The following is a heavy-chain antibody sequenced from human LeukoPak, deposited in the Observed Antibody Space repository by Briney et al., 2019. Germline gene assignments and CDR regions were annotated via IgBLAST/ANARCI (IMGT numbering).Heavy chain of an antibody. D-gene: IGHD3-3*01. V-gene: IGHV3-23*01. J-gene: IGHJ4*02. CDR3: TTDSLEDVLRSLEWPTFDY. Sequence: GGSLRLSCAASGFTFSSYAMSWVRQAPGKGLEWVSAISGSGGSTYYADSVKGRFTISRDNSKNTLYLQMNSLRAEDTAVYYCTTDSLEDVLRSLEWPTFDYWGQGTLVTVSS. CDR1: GFTFSSYA. CDR2: ISGSGGST.